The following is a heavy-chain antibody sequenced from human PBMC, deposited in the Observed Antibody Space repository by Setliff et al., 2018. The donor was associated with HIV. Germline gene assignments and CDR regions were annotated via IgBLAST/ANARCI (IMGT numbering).Heavy chain of an antibody. D-gene: IGHD3-9*01. CDR2: IYTSGST. J-gene: IGHJ4*02. CDR1: GGSISSGSYY. V-gene: IGHV4-61*02. CDR3: ARGVPVLRYFDWLSRLGY. Sequence: PSETLSLTCTVSGGSISSGSYYWSWIRQPAGKGLEWIGRIYTSGSTNYNPSLKSRVTISVDTSKNQFSLKLSSVTAADTAVYYCARGVPVLRYFDWLSRLGYWGQGTLVTVSS.